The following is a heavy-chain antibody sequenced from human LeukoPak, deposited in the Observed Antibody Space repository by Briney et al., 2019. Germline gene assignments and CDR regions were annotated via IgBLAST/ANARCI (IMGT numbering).Heavy chain of an antibody. CDR1: GGSFSGYY. CDR2: INHSGNT. CDR3: ARGLLQDSGYGIDY. Sequence: PSETLSLTCAVYGGSFSGYYWSWIRQPPGKGLEWIGEINHSGNTNYNPSLKSRVTISVDTSKNQFSLKLSSVTAADTAVYYCARGLLQDSGYGIDYWGQGTLVTVSS. J-gene: IGHJ4*02. V-gene: IGHV4-34*01. D-gene: IGHD5-12*01.